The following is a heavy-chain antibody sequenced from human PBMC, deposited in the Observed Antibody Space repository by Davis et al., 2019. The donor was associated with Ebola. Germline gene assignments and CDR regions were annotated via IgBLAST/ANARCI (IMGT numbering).Heavy chain of an antibody. V-gene: IGHV4-34*01. CDR3: ARGLYDFWSGYFDY. J-gene: IGHJ4*02. CDR2: INHSGST. CDR1: GGTFIDYY. D-gene: IGHD3-3*01. Sequence: MPSETLSLTCAVYGGTFIDYYWSWIRQPPGKGLEWIGEINHSGSTNYNPSLKSRVTISVDTSKNQFSLKLSSVTAADTAVYYCARGLYDFWSGYFDYWGQGTLVTVSS.